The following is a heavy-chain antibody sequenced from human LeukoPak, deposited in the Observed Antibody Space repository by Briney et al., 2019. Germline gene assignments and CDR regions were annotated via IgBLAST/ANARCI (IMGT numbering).Heavy chain of an antibody. Sequence: ASVKVSCKASGYTFTGYYMHWVRQAPGQGLEWMGWINPNSGGTNYAQKFQGRVTMTRDTSISTAYMELSRLRSDDTAVYYCAKGEGCSGGSCYYGWFDPWGQGTLVTVSS. D-gene: IGHD2-15*01. V-gene: IGHV1-2*02. CDR1: GYTFTGYY. CDR3: AKGEGCSGGSCYYGWFDP. CDR2: INPNSGGT. J-gene: IGHJ5*02.